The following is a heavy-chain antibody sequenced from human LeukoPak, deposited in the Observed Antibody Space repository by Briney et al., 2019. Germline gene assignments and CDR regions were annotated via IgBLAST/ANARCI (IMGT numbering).Heavy chain of an antibody. D-gene: IGHD4-17*01. J-gene: IGHJ6*03. CDR1: GFTFSRYG. CDR3: ARVATVAGYYYYYYMDV. CDR2: ISSSSSYI. V-gene: IGHV3-21*01. Sequence: GGSLRLSCAASGFTFSRYGIHWVRQAPGKGLEWVSSISSSSSYIYYADSVKGRFTISRDNAKNSLYLQMNSLRAEDTAVYYCARVATVAGYYYYYYMDVWGKGTTVTISS.